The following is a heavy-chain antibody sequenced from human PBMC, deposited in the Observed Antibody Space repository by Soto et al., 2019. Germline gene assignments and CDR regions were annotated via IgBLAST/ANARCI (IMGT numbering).Heavy chain of an antibody. J-gene: IGHJ4*02. CDR1: GGSFSGYY. D-gene: IGHD3-3*01. CDR2: INHSGST. CDR3: SRGSHVLRFLEWLACKQFDT. V-gene: IGHV4-34*01. Sequence: PSETLSLTCAVYGGSFSGYYWCWIRQPPGKGLEWIGEINHSGSTNDNPSLKSRVTIAVDTSKNQFSLKLSSVTAADTAVYYCSRGSHVLRFLEWLACKQFDTWAQGTLVPV.